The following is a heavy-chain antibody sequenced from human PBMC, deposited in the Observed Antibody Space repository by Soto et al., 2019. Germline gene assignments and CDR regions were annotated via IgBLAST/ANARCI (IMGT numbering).Heavy chain of an antibody. J-gene: IGHJ5*02. Sequence: SETLSLTCAVYGGSFSAYYWCWIRQPPGKGLEWIGEINHSGDTSYNPSLKSRVTISVDTSKSQFSLKLTSVTAADRVVYYCARGSVDTVYSSGFSEPWRKGT. CDR3: ARGSVDTVYSSGFSEP. CDR2: INHSGDT. V-gene: IGHV4-34*01. CDR1: GGSFSAYY. D-gene: IGHD3-22*01.